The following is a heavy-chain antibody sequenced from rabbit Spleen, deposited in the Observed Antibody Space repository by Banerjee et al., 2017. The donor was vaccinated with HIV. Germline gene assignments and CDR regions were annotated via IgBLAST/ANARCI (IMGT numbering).Heavy chain of an antibody. D-gene: IGHD1-1*01. V-gene: IGHV1S45*01. Sequence: QEQLEESGGGLVKPGGTLTLTCKASGIDFSSSYWICWVRQAPGKGLEWIACIYSGSSGSAYYASWVNGRFTISKTSSTTVTLQMTSLTVADTATYFCARDASTRKTNAMDLWGPGTLVTVS. CDR2: IYSGSSGSA. CDR3: ARDASTRKTNAMDL. CDR1: GIDFSSSYW. J-gene: IGHJ6*01.